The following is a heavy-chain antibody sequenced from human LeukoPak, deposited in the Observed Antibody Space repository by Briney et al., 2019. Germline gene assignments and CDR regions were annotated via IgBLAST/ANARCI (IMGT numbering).Heavy chain of an antibody. CDR3: ARSLVGATSSLDY. J-gene: IGHJ4*02. CDR1: GGSISSGDYY. CDR2: IYYSGST. D-gene: IGHD1-26*01. V-gene: IGHV4-31*11. Sequence: ASETLSLTCAVSGGSISSGDYYWSWIRQPPGKGLEWIGYIYYSGSTYYNPSLKSRVTISVDTSKSQFSLKLSSVTAADTAVYYCARSLVGATSSLDYWGQGTLVTVSS.